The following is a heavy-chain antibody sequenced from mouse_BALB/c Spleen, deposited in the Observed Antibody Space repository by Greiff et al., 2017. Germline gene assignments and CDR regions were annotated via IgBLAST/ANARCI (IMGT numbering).Heavy chain of an antibody. CDR3: TREGTHYYGGYFDV. D-gene: IGHD1-2*01. CDR2: ISSGGSYT. CDR1: GFTFSSYT. V-gene: IGHV5-6-4*01. Sequence: EVHLVESGGGLVKPGGSLKLSCAASGFTFSSYTMSWVRQTPEKRLEWVATISSGGSYTYYPDSVKGRFTISRDNAKNTLYLQMSSLKSEDTAMYYCTREGTHYYGGYFDVWGAGTTVTVSS. J-gene: IGHJ1*01.